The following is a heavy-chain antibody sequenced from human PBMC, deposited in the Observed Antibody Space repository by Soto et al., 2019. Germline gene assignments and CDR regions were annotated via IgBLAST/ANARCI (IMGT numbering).Heavy chain of an antibody. V-gene: IGHV5-51*01. CDR3: ARHGKQQLVRGYYYYYGMDV. CDR1: GYSFTSYW. J-gene: IGHJ6*02. D-gene: IGHD6-13*01. CDR2: IYPGDSDT. Sequence: GESLKISCKVSGYSFTSYWIGWVRQMPGKGLEWMGIIYPGDSDTRYSPSFQGQVTISADKSISTAYLQWSSLKASDTAMYYCARHGKQQLVRGYYYYYGMDVWGQGTTVTVSS.